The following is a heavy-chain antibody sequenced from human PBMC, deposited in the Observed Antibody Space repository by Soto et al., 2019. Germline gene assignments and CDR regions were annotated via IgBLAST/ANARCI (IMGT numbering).Heavy chain of an antibody. CDR2: IKQDGSEK. V-gene: IGHV3-7*01. Sequence: GGSLRLSCAASGFTFSSYWMSWVRQAPGKGLEWVANIKQDGSEKYYVDSVKGRFTISRDNAKNSLYLQMNSLRAEDTAVYYCASCQLICVLDYFSGMDVWGQGTTVTVSS. D-gene: IGHD2-2*01. J-gene: IGHJ6*02. CDR3: ASCQLICVLDYFSGMDV. CDR1: GFTFSSYW.